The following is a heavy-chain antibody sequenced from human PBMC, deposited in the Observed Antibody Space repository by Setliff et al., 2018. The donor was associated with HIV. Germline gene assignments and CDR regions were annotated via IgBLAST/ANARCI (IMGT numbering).Heavy chain of an antibody. J-gene: IGHJ3*02. CDR1: GGSITGHY. CDR3: ARETPPLGI. V-gene: IGHV4-59*11. Sequence: SETLSLTCTVSGGSITGHYWSWIRQPPGKGLEWIGSIYYSGSTYYNPSLKSRVTISVDTSKNQFSLKVSSVTAADTAVYYCARETPPLGIWGQGTMVTVSS. CDR2: IYYSGST.